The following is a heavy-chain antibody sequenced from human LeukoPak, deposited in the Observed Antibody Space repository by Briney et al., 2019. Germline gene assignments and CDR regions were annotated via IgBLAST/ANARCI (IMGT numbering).Heavy chain of an antibody. CDR1: GFTFNNYW. Sequence: GGSLRLSCAASGFTFNNYWMSWVRQAPGKGLEWVANIKQDGSEKYYVDSVKGRFTISRDNAKNSLYLQMNSLRAEDTAVYYCVAYSYGYGVSRWFDPWGQGTLVTVSS. D-gene: IGHD5-18*01. J-gene: IGHJ5*02. CDR2: IKQDGSEK. V-gene: IGHV3-7*01. CDR3: VAYSYGYGVSRWFDP.